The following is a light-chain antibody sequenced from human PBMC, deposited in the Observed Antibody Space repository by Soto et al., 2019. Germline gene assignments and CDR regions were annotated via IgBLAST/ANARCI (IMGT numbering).Light chain of an antibody. V-gene: IGKV3D-20*02. Sequence: EIVWTQSPGTLSLSPGERATFSCRSSQSVSNNYLAWYQQKPGQAPRILVYAESNTATGIPARFGGSGSGADFTLTRIVLEDDAVDDYHRQRSSSRRTFGQGTRLEIK. CDR3: QRSSSRRT. CDR2: AES. J-gene: IGKJ5*01. CDR1: QSVSNNY.